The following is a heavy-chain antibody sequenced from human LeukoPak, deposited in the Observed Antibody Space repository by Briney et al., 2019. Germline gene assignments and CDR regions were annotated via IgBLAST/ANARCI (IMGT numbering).Heavy chain of an antibody. D-gene: IGHD3-22*01. CDR1: GFTFSNYA. J-gene: IGHJ5*02. CDR2: ISNSGGST. V-gene: IGHV3-23*01. Sequence: GGSLRLSCAASGFTFSNYAMSWVHQAPGKGLEWVSAISNSGGSTYYADSVKGRFTISRDDSKNTLYLQMNSLRAEDTAVYYCAKVNYYDTGNWFDPWGQGTLVTVSS. CDR3: AKVNYYDTGNWFDP.